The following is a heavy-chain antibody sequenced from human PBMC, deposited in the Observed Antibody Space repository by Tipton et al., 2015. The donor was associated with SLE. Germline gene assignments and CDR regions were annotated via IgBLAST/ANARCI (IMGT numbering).Heavy chain of an antibody. J-gene: IGHJ3*02. CDR1: GGSISSSSYY. CDR2: INHSGST. CDR3: ARQLFDRLDI. Sequence: TLSLTCTVSGGSISSSSYYWSWIRQPPGKGLEWIGEINHSGSTNYNPSLKSRVTISVDTSKNQFSLKLSSVTAADTAVYYCARQLFDRLDIWGQGTMVTVSS. D-gene: IGHD3-9*01. V-gene: IGHV4-39*07.